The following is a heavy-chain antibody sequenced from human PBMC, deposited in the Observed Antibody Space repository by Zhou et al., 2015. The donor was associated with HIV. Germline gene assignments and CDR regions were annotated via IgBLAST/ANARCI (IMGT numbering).Heavy chain of an antibody. D-gene: IGHD4-17*01. CDR1: GGTFSSDG. CDR3: ARDQRMTTVPLWYFDL. V-gene: IGHV1-69*06. J-gene: IGHJ2*01. CDR2: IIPIFGTA. Sequence: QVQLVQSGAEVKKPGSSVKVSCKASGGTFSSDGITWVRQAPGQGLEWMGGIIPIFGTAAYAQKFQGRVTFTADRSTSTAYMEVSSLRSEDTAVYYCARDQRMTTVPLWYFDLWGRGTLVTV.